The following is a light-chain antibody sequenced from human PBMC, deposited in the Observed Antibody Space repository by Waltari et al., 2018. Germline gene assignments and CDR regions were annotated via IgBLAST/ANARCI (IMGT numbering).Light chain of an antibody. Sequence: IQLTQSPSTLSASVGEKVTITCRASQSISTSLAWYQQKPGKAPEVLVYKASILASGVPSRFSGSGSGTEFTLTISSLQPDDFATYYCQQYSSYLYTFGQGTKLEI. CDR2: KAS. CDR3: QQYSSYLYT. J-gene: IGKJ2*01. V-gene: IGKV1-5*03. CDR1: QSISTS.